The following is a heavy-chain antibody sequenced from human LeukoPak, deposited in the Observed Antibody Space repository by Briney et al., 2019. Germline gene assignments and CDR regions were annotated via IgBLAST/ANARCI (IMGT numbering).Heavy chain of an antibody. CDR3: ARSIVVVPAAKATFDY. D-gene: IGHD2-2*01. Sequence: SETLSLTCTVSGGSISSYYWSWIRQPPGKGLEWIGYIYYSGSTNYNPSLKSRVTISVDTSKNQFSLKLSSVTAADTAVYYCARSIVVVPAAKATFDYRGQGTLVTVSS. J-gene: IGHJ4*02. V-gene: IGHV4-59*01. CDR1: GGSISSYY. CDR2: IYYSGST.